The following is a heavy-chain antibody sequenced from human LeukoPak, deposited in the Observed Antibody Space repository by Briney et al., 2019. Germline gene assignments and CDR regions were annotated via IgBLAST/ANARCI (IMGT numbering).Heavy chain of an antibody. CDR2: IKQDGSEK. V-gene: IGHV3-7*01. J-gene: IGHJ6*02. Sequence: GGSLRLSCAASGFTVSSNYMSWVRQAPGKGLEWVANIKQDGSEKYYVDSVKGRFTISRDNAKNSLYLQMNSLRAEDTAVYYCARVDSRYYYYGMDVWGQGTTVTVSS. CDR3: ARVDSRYYYYGMDV. CDR1: GFTVSSNY. D-gene: IGHD2-2*03.